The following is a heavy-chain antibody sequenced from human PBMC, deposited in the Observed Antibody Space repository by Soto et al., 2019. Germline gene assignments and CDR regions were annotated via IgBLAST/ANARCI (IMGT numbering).Heavy chain of an antibody. J-gene: IGHJ5*02. CDR1: GGSISSYY. D-gene: IGHD3-16*02. Sequence: PSETLSLTCTVSGGSISSYYWSWIRQPPGKGLEWIGYIYYSGSTNYNPSLKSRVTISVDTSKNQFSLKLSSVTAADTAVYYCARGPFGGVIATSPGFDPWGQGTLVTVSS. V-gene: IGHV4-59*01. CDR3: ARGPFGGVIATSPGFDP. CDR2: IYYSGST.